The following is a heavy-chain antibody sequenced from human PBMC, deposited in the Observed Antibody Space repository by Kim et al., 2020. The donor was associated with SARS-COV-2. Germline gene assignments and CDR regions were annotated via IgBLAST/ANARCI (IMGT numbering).Heavy chain of an antibody. V-gene: IGHV3-21*01. CDR1: GFTFSSYS. Sequence: GGSLRLSCAASGFTFSSYSMNWVRQAPGKGLEWVSSISSSSYIYYADSVKGRFTISRDNAKNSLYLQMNSLRAEDTAVYYCARDSGSAARPGGAFDIWGQGTMVTVSS. J-gene: IGHJ3*02. D-gene: IGHD6-6*01. CDR3: ARDSGSAARPGGAFDI. CDR2: ISSSSYI.